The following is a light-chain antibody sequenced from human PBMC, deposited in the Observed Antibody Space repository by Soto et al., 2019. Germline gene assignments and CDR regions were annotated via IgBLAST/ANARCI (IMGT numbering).Light chain of an antibody. Sequence: QSALTQPPSASGSPGQSVTISCTGSSNDLGGYNYVSWYQHHPGKAPKLIIYEVRERPSGVPDRFSGSKSGNTAALTVSGLQAEDEADYYGSSYGGSDNLIFGGGTKLTVL. CDR3: SSYGGSDNLI. J-gene: IGLJ2*01. CDR1: SNDLGGYNY. V-gene: IGLV2-8*01. CDR2: EVR.